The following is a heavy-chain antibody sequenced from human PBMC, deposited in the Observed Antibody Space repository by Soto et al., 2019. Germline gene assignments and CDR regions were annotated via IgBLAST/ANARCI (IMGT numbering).Heavy chain of an antibody. V-gene: IGHV3-30*18. Sequence: GSLRLSCAASGFTFSSYGMHWVRQAPGKGLEWVAVISYDGSNKYYADSVKGRFTISRDNSKNTVYLQMNSLRAEDTAVYYCAKAGYGSGSYYTLSFDYWGQGSLVTVSS. J-gene: IGHJ4*02. D-gene: IGHD3-10*01. CDR1: GFTFSSYG. CDR2: ISYDGSNK. CDR3: AKAGYGSGSYYTLSFDY.